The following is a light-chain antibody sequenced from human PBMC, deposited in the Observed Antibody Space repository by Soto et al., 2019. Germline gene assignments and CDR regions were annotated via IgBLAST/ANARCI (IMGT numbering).Light chain of an antibody. J-gene: IGKJ1*01. CDR2: GAS. CDR1: QSISSSY. V-gene: IGKV3-20*01. Sequence: EIVMTQSPATLSVSPGDTATLSCRASQSISSSYLAWYQQRPGQAPRLLIYGASSRATGIPDRFSGSGSGTEFTLTISRLEPEDFAVYYCQQYGSSSWTFGQGTKVDI. CDR3: QQYGSSSWT.